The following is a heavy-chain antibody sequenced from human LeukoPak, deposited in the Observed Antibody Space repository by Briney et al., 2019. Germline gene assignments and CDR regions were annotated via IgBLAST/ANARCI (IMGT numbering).Heavy chain of an antibody. CDR2: IYHSGST. CDR3: ATRGLYGSGSVH. V-gene: IGHV4-30-2*03. Sequence: KPSQTLSLTCTVSGGSISSGGYYWSWIRQPPGKGLEWIGYIYHSGSTYYNPSLKSRVAISVDTSKNQFSLKVTSVTAADTAVYYCATRGLYGSGSVHWGQGTLVTVSS. J-gene: IGHJ4*02. CDR1: GGSISSGGYY. D-gene: IGHD3-10*01.